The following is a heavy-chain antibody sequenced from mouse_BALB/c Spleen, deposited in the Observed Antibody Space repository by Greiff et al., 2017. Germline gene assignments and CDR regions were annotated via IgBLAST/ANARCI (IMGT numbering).Heavy chain of an antibody. D-gene: IGHD2-1*01. J-gene: IGHJ4*01. CDR3: ARYGNNSYAMDY. V-gene: IGHV5-17*02. CDR1: GFTFSSFG. CDR2: ISSGSSTI. Sequence: EVKLVESGGGLVQPGGSRKLSCAASGFTFSSFGMHWVRQAPEKGLEWVAYISSGSSTIYYADTVKGRFTISRDNPKNTLFLQMTSLRSEDTAMYYCARYGNNSYAMDYWGQGTSVTVSS.